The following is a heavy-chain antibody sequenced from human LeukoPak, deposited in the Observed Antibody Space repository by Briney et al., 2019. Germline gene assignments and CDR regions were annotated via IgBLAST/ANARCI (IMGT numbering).Heavy chain of an antibody. CDR1: AFTFSNYT. V-gene: IGHV3-21*01. Sequence: GGSLRLSCAASAFTFSNYTMNWVRQAPGKGLEWVSSITSSSSNTFYADSVKGRFTLSRDNAKNSLYLQMSSLRAEDTAVYYCARDGDYVFDYWGQGTLVTVSS. CDR3: ARDGDYVFDY. CDR2: ITSSSSNT. J-gene: IGHJ4*02. D-gene: IGHD4-17*01.